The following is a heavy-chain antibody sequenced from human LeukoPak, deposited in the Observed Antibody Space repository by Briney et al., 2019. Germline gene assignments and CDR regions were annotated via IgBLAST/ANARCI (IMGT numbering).Heavy chain of an antibody. Sequence: SETLSLTCTVSGGPMSSRSYYWGWLRQSLGKGLEWIGSNYYNESTYYNPSFKSRVTIHVDMSENQFSLRLNSVTAADTAVYYCARGYSTGTPFFDYWGQGILVTVSS. D-gene: IGHD2-8*02. CDR2: NYYNEST. J-gene: IGHJ4*02. V-gene: IGHV4-39*01. CDR3: ARGYSTGTPFFDY. CDR1: GGPMSSRSYY.